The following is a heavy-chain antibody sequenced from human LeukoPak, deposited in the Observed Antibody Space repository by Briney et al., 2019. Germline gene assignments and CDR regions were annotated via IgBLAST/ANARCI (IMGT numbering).Heavy chain of an antibody. V-gene: IGHV1-46*01. D-gene: IGHD3-9*01. Sequence: GASVKVSCKASGYTFTSYYMHWVRQAPGQGLEWMGIIIPSGGSTSYAQKFQGRVTMTRDTSTSTVYMELSSLRSEDTAVYYCARVNILTGPYWYFDLWGRGTLVTVSS. CDR2: IIPSGGST. J-gene: IGHJ2*01. CDR3: ARVNILTGPYWYFDL. CDR1: GYTFTSYY.